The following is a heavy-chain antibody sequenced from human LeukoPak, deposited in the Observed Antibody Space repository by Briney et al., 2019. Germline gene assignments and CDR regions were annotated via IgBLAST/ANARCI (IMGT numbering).Heavy chain of an antibody. CDR1: GGTFSSYA. CDR3: AAVDTAMAYFDY. Sequence: SVKVSCKASGGTFSSYAISWVRQAPGQGLEWMGGIIPIFGTANYAQKFQGRVTITADESTSTAYMELSSLRSEDTAVYYCAAVDTAMAYFDYWGQGTLVTVSS. D-gene: IGHD5-18*01. CDR2: IIPIFGTA. J-gene: IGHJ4*01. V-gene: IGHV1-69*13.